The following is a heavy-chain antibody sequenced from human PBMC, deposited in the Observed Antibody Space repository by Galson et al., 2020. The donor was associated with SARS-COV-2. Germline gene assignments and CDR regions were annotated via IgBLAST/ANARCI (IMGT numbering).Heavy chain of an antibody. CDR2: MSFDGKKT. D-gene: IGHD3-16*01. CDR3: ARSNYEQVDHIYGMDV. Sequence: GESLKISCAASGFTFRSYSLHWVRQAPGKGLEWVAIMSFDGKKTEYADSVQGRFTISRDNSENTLFLQMDRLSPEDTAVYYCARSNYEQVDHIYGMDVWGRGTTVTVSS. CDR1: GFTFRSYS. V-gene: IGHV3-30*04. J-gene: IGHJ6*02.